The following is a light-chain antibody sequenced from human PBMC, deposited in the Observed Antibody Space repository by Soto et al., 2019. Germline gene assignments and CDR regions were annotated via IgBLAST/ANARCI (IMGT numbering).Light chain of an antibody. CDR3: SSYTSTNTLVV. J-gene: IGLJ1*01. CDR1: NSDVGGYNY. CDR2: EVS. V-gene: IGLV2-14*01. Sequence: QSVLTQPVSVSGSPGQSITISCTGTNSDVGGYNYVSWYQQHPGKAPKLMIYEVSNRPSGVSNRFSGSKSGNTASLTISGLQADDEADYYCSSYTSTNTLVVFGTGTKLTV.